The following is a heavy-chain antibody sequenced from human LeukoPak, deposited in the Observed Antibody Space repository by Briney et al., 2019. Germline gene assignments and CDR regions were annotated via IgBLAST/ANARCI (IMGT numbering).Heavy chain of an antibody. CDR2: IFPHESDI. D-gene: IGHD2-2*02. J-gene: IGHJ6*02. Sequence: HGESLKISCKGSGYSFVDYWIGWVRPMPGKGPEWMGIIFPHESDIKYNPSFQGQVTISADNSISTAYVQWSSLKASDTAIYYCARYGIRGCTSTNCYTSYFYYGMDVWGQGTTVTVSS. CDR3: ARYGIRGCTSTNCYTSYFYYGMDV. CDR1: GYSFVDYW. V-gene: IGHV5-51*01.